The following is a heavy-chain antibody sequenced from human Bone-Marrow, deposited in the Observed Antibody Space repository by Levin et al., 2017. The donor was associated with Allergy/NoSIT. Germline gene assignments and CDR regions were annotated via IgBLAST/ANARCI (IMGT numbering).Heavy chain of an antibody. D-gene: IGHD6-19*01. CDR2: INPNSGGT. J-gene: IGHJ4*02. V-gene: IGHV1-2*02. CDR3: AGSLAGTVRSENRPIDY. Sequence: ASVKVSCKASGYTFTGYYMHWVRQAPGQGLEWMGWINPNSGGTNYAQKFQGRVTMTRDTSISTAYMELSRLRSDDTAVYYCAGSLAGTVRSENRPIDYWGQGTLVTVSS. CDR1: GYTFTGYY.